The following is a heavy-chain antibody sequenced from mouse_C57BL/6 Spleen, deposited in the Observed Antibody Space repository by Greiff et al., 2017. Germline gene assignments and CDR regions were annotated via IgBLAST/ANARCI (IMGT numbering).Heavy chain of an antibody. Sequence: VKLMESGAELVRPGASVTLSCKASGYTFTDYEMHWVKQTPVHGLEWIGAIDPETGGTAYNQKFKGKVILTADKSSSTAYMELRSLTSEDSAVYYCTSYGPWFAYWGQGTLVTVSA. V-gene: IGHV1-15*01. CDR2: IDPETGGT. J-gene: IGHJ3*01. CDR3: TSYGPWFAY. D-gene: IGHD1-1*02. CDR1: GYTFTDYE.